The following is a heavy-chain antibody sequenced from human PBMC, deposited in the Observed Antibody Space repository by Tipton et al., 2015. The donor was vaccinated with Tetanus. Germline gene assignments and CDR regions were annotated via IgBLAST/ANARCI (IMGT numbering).Heavy chain of an antibody. CDR3: ALPLLHPHSSSLVS. V-gene: IGHV3-49*03. CDR1: GFSFGDYA. D-gene: IGHD6-6*01. Sequence: SLRLSCTASGFSFGDYAMSWFRQAPGKGLEWVGFIRSNAYGATTAYAASVKGRFTISRDDSKSVAYLQMNSLRTEDTATYYCALPLLHPHSSSLVSWGQGTLVTVSS. CDR2: IRSNAYGATT. J-gene: IGHJ5*02.